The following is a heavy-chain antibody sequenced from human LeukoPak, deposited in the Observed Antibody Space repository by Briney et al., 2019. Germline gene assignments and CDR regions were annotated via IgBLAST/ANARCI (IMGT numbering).Heavy chain of an antibody. CDR1: GFTFSSYG. CDR3: AKDRQYYYDSRTNAFDI. V-gene: IGHV3-33*06. D-gene: IGHD3-22*01. J-gene: IGHJ3*02. CDR2: IWYDGSNK. Sequence: SLSLSCAATGFTFSSYGMHWVRQAPVKGLEWVAVIWYDGSNKYYADSVKGRFTISRDNSKNTLYLQMNSLRAEDTAVYYCAKDRQYYYDSRTNAFDIWGQGTMVTVSS.